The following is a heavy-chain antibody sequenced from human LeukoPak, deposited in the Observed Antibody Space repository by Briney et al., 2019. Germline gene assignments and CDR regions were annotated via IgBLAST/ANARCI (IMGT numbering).Heavy chain of an antibody. CDR2: INHSGST. Sequence: SETLSLTCTVSGGSISSSSYYWSWIRQPPGKGLEWIGEINHSGSTNYNPSLKSRVTISVDTSKNQFSLKLSSVTAADTAVYYCARGRVYDFWSGYYTPDGYYFDYWGQGTLVTVSS. J-gene: IGHJ4*02. D-gene: IGHD3-3*01. CDR3: ARGRVYDFWSGYYTPDGYYFDY. V-gene: IGHV4-39*07. CDR1: GGSISSSSYY.